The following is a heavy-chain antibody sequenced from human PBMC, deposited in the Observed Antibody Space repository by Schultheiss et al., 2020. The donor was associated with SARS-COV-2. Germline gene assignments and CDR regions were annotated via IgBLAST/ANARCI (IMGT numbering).Heavy chain of an antibody. CDR3: ARDSWAVVPAAGVRPALSPAFDP. Sequence: SETLSLTCAVYGGSFSGYYWSWIRQPPGKGLEWIGEINHSGSTYYNPSLKSRVTISVDTSKNQFSLKLSSVTAADTAVYYCARDSWAVVPAAGVRPALSPAFDPWGQGTLVTVSS. CDR1: GGSFSGYY. J-gene: IGHJ5*02. CDR2: INHSGST. D-gene: IGHD2-2*01. V-gene: IGHV4-34*01.